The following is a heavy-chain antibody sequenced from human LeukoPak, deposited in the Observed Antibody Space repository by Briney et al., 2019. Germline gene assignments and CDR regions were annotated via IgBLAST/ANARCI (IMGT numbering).Heavy chain of an antibody. CDR2: IYYSGST. CDR1: GGSISSYY. V-gene: IGHV4-59*01. Sequence: SETLSLTCTVSGGSISSYYWSWIRQPPGKGLEWIGYIYYSGSTNYNPSLKSRVTISVDTSKNQFSLKLSSVTAADTAVYYCARDFSARYSCGAYYFDYWGQGTLVTVSS. J-gene: IGHJ4*02. CDR3: ARDFSARYSCGAYYFDY. D-gene: IGHD5-18*01.